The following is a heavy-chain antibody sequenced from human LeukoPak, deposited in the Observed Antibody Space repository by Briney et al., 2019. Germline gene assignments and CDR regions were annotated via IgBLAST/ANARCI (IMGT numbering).Heavy chain of an antibody. V-gene: IGHV3-74*01. Sequence: GGSLRLSCSASGFIFSNYWVYWVRQAPGKGLVCVSRINGDGSNTNYADSVKGRFTISRDNAKNTLYLQMNSLRAEDTAVYYCARFRVGALDAFDIWGQGTMVTVSS. CDR3: ARFRVGALDAFDI. CDR1: GFIFSNYW. CDR2: INGDGSNT. J-gene: IGHJ3*02. D-gene: IGHD1-26*01.